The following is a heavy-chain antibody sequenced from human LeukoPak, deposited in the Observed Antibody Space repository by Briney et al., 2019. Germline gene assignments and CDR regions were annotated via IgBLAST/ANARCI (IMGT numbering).Heavy chain of an antibody. CDR2: IYNSGST. V-gene: IGHV4-59*08. J-gene: IGHJ4*02. CDR3: ARLSDGSGSYLDY. CDR1: GGSISSYW. D-gene: IGHD3-10*01. Sequence: PSETLFLTCTVSGGSISSYWWSWIRQPPGKGLEWIGYIYNSGSTNYNPSLKSRVTISLDTSKIQFSLKLSSVTAADTAVYYCARLSDGSGSYLDYWGQGTLVTVSS.